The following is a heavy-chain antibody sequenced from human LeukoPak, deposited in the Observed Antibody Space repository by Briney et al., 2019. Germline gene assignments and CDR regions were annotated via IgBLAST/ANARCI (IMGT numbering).Heavy chain of an antibody. CDR3: ARIGHFESGGAVAAPHY. V-gene: IGHV3-23*01. CDR2: ISPRGVTT. D-gene: IGHD6-19*01. CDR1: GFSFSSYA. J-gene: IGHJ4*02. Sequence: RSGGSLRLSCVASGFSFSSYAMTWVRQAPGKGLEWVSAISPRGVTTYHADSVKGRFTSSRDSSKNTVYLQMNSPRVGDTAVYYCARIGHFESGGAVAAPHYWGQGTLVTVSS.